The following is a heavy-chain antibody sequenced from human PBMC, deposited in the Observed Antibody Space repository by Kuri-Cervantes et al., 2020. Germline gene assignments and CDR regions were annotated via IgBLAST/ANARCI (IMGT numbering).Heavy chain of an antibody. CDR2: FDPEDGET. CDR1: GYTLTELS. V-gene: IGHV1-24*01. CDR3: ARDRGPYSSSWYGRVPGWFDP. Sequence: ASVKVSCKVSGYTLTELSMHWVRQAPGEGLEWMGGFDPEDGETIYAQKFQGRVTMTEDTSTDTAYMELSSLRSEDTAVYYCARDRGPYSSSWYGRVPGWFDPWGQGTLVTVSS. J-gene: IGHJ5*02. D-gene: IGHD6-13*01.